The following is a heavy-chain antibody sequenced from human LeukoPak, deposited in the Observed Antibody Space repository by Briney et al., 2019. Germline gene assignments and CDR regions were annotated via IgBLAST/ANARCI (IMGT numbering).Heavy chain of an antibody. V-gene: IGHV4-39*07. Sequence: SETLSLTCTVSGGSISSSSYYWGWIRQPPGKGLEWIGSIYYSGSTYYNPSLKSRVTISVDTSKNQFSLKLSSVTAADTAVYYCARSRGWLQSHPLGYWGQGTLVTVSS. CDR2: IYYSGST. CDR3: ARSRGWLQSHPLGY. D-gene: IGHD5-24*01. J-gene: IGHJ4*02. CDR1: GGSISSSSYY.